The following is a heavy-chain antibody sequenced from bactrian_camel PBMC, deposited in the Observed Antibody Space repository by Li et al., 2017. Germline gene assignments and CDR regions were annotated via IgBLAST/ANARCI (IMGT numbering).Heavy chain of an antibody. CDR1: GLTETHGC. J-gene: IGHJ4*01. D-gene: IGHD6*01. Sequence: VQLVESGGGSVQPGGSLRLSCVASGLTETHGCMGWIRQSPGNEREVLAAIYTRDGTAHYADSVKGRFTISHDNANDTTFLQMNSLMPEDSAMYYCAAKSPGGGWYSPGSYNYWGQGTQVTVS. CDR3: AAKSPGGGWYSPGSYNY. V-gene: IGHV3S40*01. CDR2: IYTRDGTA.